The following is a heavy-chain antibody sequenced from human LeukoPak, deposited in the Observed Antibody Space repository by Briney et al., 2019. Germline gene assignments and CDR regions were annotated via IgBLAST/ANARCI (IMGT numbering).Heavy chain of an antibody. D-gene: IGHD4-17*01. V-gene: IGHV3-23*01. Sequence: HPGVSPRLSCAASGFALRDYGMSWVRQPPGKGLGWVSSISKSDDATYYRDSVKGRFTISRDNSKNTMYLQMSDLRAEDTAVYYCAKDPWTLDGDYGDTWGQGTLVTVSS. CDR3: AKDPWTLDGDYGDT. CDR2: ISKSDDAT. CDR1: GFALRDYG. J-gene: IGHJ4*02.